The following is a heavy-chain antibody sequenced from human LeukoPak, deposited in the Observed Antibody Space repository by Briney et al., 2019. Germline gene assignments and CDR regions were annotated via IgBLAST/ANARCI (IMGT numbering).Heavy chain of an antibody. CDR1: GGSFSGYY. CDR3: ARTNGEDGYNPQGYYYYMDV. V-gene: IGHV4-34*01. D-gene: IGHD5-24*01. CDR2: INHSGST. J-gene: IGHJ6*03. Sequence: KPSETLSLTCAVYGGSFSGYYWSWIRQPPGKGLEWIGEINHSGSTNYNPSLKSRVTISVDTSKNQFSLKLGSVTAADTAVYYCARTNGEDGYNPQGYYYYMDVWGKGTLVTVSS.